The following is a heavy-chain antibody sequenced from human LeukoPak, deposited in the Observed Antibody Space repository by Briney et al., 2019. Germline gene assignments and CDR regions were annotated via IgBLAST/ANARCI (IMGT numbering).Heavy chain of an antibody. V-gene: IGHV4-34*01. J-gene: IGHJ6*03. Sequence: SETLSLTCAVYGGSFSGYYWSWIRQPPGKGLEWIGEINHSGSTNYNPSLKSRVTISVDTSKNQFSLKLSSVTAADTAVHYCARGVEGYCSSTSCYPYYYYYYYMDVWGKGTTVTVSS. CDR2: INHSGST. CDR1: GGSFSGYY. D-gene: IGHD2-2*01. CDR3: ARGVEGYCSSTSCYPYYYYYYYMDV.